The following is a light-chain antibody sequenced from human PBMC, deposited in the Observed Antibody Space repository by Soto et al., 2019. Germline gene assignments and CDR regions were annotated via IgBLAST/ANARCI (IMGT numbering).Light chain of an antibody. V-gene: IGKV1-12*01. CDR2: SAS. Sequence: DIQMTPYPSSLSASVGDRVIITCRASQDITTRLAWYQQKAGKPPQLLIYSASTSQSGVPPRFRCSGSGTDFILTFTNLQPQDFATYSCQQAHFSLTFGGGTKVAI. J-gene: IGKJ4*01. CDR3: QQAHFSLT. CDR1: QDITTR.